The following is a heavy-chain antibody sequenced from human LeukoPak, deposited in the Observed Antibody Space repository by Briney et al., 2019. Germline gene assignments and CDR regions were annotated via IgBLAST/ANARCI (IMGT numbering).Heavy chain of an antibody. CDR3: AKCSGYYRLYYYYGMYV. V-gene: IGHV3-30*18. CDR2: ISYDGSNK. Sequence: PGRSLRLSCAASGFTFSSYGMHWVRQAPGKGLEWVAVISYDGSNKYYADSVKGRFTISRDNSKNTLYLQMNSLRAEDTAVYYCAKCSGYYRLYYYYGMYVWGQGTTVTVSS. D-gene: IGHD3-22*01. CDR1: GFTFSSYG. J-gene: IGHJ6*02.